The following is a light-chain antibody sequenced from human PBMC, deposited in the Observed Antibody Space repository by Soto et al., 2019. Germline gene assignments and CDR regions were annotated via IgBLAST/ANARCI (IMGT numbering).Light chain of an antibody. J-gene: IGKJ1*01. V-gene: IGKV1-5*01. CDR2: DAS. Sequence: DIQMTQSPSTLSASVGDRVTITCRASQNINRWLAWYQQKPGKAPKLLIYDASNLESGVPSRFSGSGSGTEFTLNISGLQPDDFATYYCQQFNSYPAFGQGTQVEL. CDR1: QNINRW. CDR3: QQFNSYPA.